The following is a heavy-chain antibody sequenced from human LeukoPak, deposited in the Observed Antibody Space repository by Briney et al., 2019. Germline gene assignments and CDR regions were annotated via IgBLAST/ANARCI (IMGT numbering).Heavy chain of an antibody. J-gene: IGHJ6*02. D-gene: IGHD6-13*01. CDR1: GYTFTGYY. CDR2: INPNSGGT. CDR3: ARVDDSSWPKTYYYDGMDV. V-gene: IGHV1-2*02. Sequence: ASVKVSCKASGYTFTGYYMHWVRQAPGQGLEWMGWINPNSGGTNYAQKFQGRVTMTRDTSISTAYMELSRLRSDDTAVYYCARVDDSSWPKTYYYDGMDVWGQGTTVTVSS.